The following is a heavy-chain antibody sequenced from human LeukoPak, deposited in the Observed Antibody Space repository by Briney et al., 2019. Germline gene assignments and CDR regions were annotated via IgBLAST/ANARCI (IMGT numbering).Heavy chain of an antibody. Sequence: TATLSLACTLSDGSIIINKHYWGWTRQPPGKGLEWIGCISYSGRTAYNPSLRSRVTISVHTSKNQLYLKVNSETAADTAVYYCAREVEYYDSSGYRPHAFDICGQGTLVTVSS. D-gene: IGHD3-22*01. J-gene: IGHJ3*02. CDR1: DGSIIINKHY. V-gene: IGHV4-39*02. CDR3: AREVEYYDSSGYRPHAFDI. CDR2: ISYSGRT.